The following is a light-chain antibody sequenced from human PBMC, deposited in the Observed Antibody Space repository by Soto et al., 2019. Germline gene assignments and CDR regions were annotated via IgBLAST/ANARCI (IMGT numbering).Light chain of an antibody. CDR2: GAS. CDR1: QGVSNTY. Sequence: EIVLTQSPGTLSLSPGERATLSCRAGQGVSNTYLAWYQQKPGQAPRLLIYGASFRATGIPDRFSGSGSGTDFTLTITRLEPEDFAVYYCQQFGGSSRTFGQGTKVDIK. J-gene: IGKJ1*01. V-gene: IGKV3-20*01. CDR3: QQFGGSSRT.